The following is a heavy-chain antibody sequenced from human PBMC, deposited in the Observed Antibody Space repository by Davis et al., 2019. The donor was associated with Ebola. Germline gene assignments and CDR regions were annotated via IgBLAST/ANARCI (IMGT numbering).Heavy chain of an antibody. Sequence: PSETLSLTCAVYGGSFSGYYWSWIRQPPGKGLEWIGEINHSGSTNYNPSLKSRVTISVDTSKNQFSLKLSSVTAADTAVYYCARLKGLDDWFDPWGQGTLVTVSS. J-gene: IGHJ5*02. CDR2: INHSGST. CDR1: GGSFSGYY. CDR3: ARLKGLDDWFDP. D-gene: IGHD3/OR15-3a*01. V-gene: IGHV4-34*01.